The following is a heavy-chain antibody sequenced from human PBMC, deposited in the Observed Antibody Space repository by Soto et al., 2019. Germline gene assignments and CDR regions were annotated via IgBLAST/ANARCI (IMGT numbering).Heavy chain of an antibody. Sequence: ASVKVSCKASGYTFTSYYMHWVRQAPGQGLEWMGIINPSGGSTSYAQKFQGRVTMTRDTSTSTVYMELSSLRSEDTAVYYCARGDYYDISGYYYEALSLDYSGPGTLVTVSS. V-gene: IGHV1-46*01. CDR1: GYTFTSYY. CDR2: INPSGGST. D-gene: IGHD3-22*01. J-gene: IGHJ4*02. CDR3: ARGDYYDISGYYYEALSLDY.